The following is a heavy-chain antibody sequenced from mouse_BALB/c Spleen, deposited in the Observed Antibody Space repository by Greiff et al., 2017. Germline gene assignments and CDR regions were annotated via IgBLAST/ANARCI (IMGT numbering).Heavy chain of an antibody. J-gene: IGHJ4*01. D-gene: IGHD2-14*01. CDR1: GFNIKDYY. Sequence: EVQLQESGAELVRPGALVKLSCKASGFNIKDYYMHWVKQRPEQGLEWIGWIDPENGNTIYDPKFQGKASITADTSSNTAYLQLSSLTSEDTAVYYCARGVDRGAMDYWGQGTSVTVSS. CDR2: IDPENGNT. V-gene: IGHV14-1*02. CDR3: ARGVDRGAMDY.